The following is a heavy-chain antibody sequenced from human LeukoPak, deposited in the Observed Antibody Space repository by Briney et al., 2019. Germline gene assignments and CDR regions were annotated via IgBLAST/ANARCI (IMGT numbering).Heavy chain of an antibody. Sequence: ASVKVSCKASGYTFTSYYMHWVRQAPGQGLEWMGIINPSGGSTSYAQKFQGRVTMTRDTSTSTVYMELSSLRSEDTAVHYCARDKGYDSSGYYYYFDYWGQGTLVTVSS. D-gene: IGHD3-22*01. CDR1: GYTFTSYY. J-gene: IGHJ4*02. V-gene: IGHV1-46*01. CDR2: INPSGGST. CDR3: ARDKGYDSSGYYYYFDY.